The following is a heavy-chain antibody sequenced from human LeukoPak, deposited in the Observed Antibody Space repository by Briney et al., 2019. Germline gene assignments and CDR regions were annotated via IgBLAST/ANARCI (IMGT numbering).Heavy chain of an antibody. CDR2: ISYDGCNK. Sequence: QAGGSLRLSCAASGFTFSSYGMPWVRQAPGKGLEWVAVISYDGCNKYYADSVKGRFTISRDNSKNTLYLQMNSLRAEDTAVYYCAKDGGLGIAARPGVLDYWGQGTLVTVSS. D-gene: IGHD6-6*01. J-gene: IGHJ4*02. CDR1: GFTFSSYG. CDR3: AKDGGLGIAARPGVLDY. V-gene: IGHV3-30*18.